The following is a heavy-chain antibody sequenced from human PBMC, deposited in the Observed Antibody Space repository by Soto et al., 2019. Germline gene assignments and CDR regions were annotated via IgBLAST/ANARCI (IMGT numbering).Heavy chain of an antibody. J-gene: IGHJ4*02. V-gene: IGHV3-23*01. CDR3: AKGKRYTSGWYGAFDY. Sequence: GGSLRLSCVASGFTFSDYAMTWVRQAPGKGMEWVSTISGSAGDTFYADSVKGRFTISRDNSKDTLDLRMNSLRADDTAVYYCAKGKRYTSGWYGAFDYWGQGTLVTVSS. CDR1: GFTFSDYA. CDR2: ISGSAGDT. D-gene: IGHD6-13*01.